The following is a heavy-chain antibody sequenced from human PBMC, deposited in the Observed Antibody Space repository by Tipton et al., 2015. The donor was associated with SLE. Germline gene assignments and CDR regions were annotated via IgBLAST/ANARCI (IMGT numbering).Heavy chain of an antibody. CDR3: ARLTMVRGVIPPYFDY. J-gene: IGHJ4*02. V-gene: IGHV4-59*01. Sequence: TLSLTCTVSGGSINTYYWSWIRQPPGKGLEWIGYIYYSGSTNYNPSLKSRVTISVDTSKNQFSLKLSSVTAADTAVYYCARLTMVRGVIPPYFDYWGQGTLVTVSS. CDR1: GGSINTYY. D-gene: IGHD3-10*01. CDR2: IYYSGST.